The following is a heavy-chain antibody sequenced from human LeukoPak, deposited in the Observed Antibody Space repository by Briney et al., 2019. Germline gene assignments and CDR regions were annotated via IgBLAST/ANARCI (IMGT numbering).Heavy chain of an antibody. Sequence: SETLSLTCAVYGGSFSGYYWSWIRQPPGKGLEWIGEINHSGSTNYNPSLKSRVTISVDTPKNQFSLKLSSVTAADTAVYYCARTDFDAFDIWGQGTMVTVSS. J-gene: IGHJ3*02. CDR1: GGSFSGYY. CDR3: ARTDFDAFDI. CDR2: INHSGST. D-gene: IGHD3-3*01. V-gene: IGHV4-34*01.